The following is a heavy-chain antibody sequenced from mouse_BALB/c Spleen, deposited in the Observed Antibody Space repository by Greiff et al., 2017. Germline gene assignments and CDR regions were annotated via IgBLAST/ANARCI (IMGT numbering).Heavy chain of an antibody. Sequence: VQRVESGAELVRPGVSVKISCKGSGYTFTDYAMHWVKQSHAKSLEWIGVISTYYGDASYNQKFKGKATMTVDKSSSTAYMELARLTSEDSAIYYCARDYYDAMDYWGQGTSVTVSS. J-gene: IGHJ4*01. D-gene: IGHD2-4*01. CDR3: ARDYYDAMDY. V-gene: IGHV1S137*01. CDR2: ISTYYGDA. CDR1: GYTFTDYA.